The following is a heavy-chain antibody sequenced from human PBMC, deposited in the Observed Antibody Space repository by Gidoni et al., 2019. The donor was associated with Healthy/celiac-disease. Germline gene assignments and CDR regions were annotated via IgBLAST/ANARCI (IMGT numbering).Heavy chain of an antibody. CDR3: AREKCGGDCYQANYYYYGMDV. Sequence: EVQLVASGGGLVKPGGSLRLSCAASGFTFSSYSMNWVRQAPGKGLEWVSSISSSSSYIYYADSVKGRFTISRDNAKNSLYLQMNSLRAEDTAVYYCAREKCGGDCYQANYYYYGMDVWGQGTTVTVSS. CDR2: ISSSSSYI. D-gene: IGHD2-21*02. J-gene: IGHJ6*02. CDR1: GFTFSSYS. V-gene: IGHV3-21*01.